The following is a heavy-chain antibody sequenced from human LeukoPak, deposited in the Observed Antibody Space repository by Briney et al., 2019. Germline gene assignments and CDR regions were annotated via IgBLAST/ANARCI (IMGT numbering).Heavy chain of an antibody. CDR3: AREDPQTTVPEGLDV. CDR2: IYFSGAT. J-gene: IGHJ6*02. D-gene: IGHD4-17*01. CDR1: GGSISNYY. V-gene: IGHV4-59*01. Sequence: SETLSLTCTVAGGSISNYYWSWIRQSPVKVLDWIGYIYFSGATNYNPSVKSRVTISVDTSKNQFSLKLSSVTAADTAVYYCAREDPQTTVPEGLDVWGQGTTVTVSS.